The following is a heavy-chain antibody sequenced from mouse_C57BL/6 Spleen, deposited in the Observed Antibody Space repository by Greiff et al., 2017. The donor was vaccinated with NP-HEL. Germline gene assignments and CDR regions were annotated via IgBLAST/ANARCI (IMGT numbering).Heavy chain of an antibody. V-gene: IGHV1-55*01. Sequence: QVQLQQPGAELVKPGASVKMSCKASGYTFTSYWITWVKQRPGQGLEWIGDIYPGSGSTNYNEKFKSKATLTVDTSSSTAYMQLSSLTSEDSAVYYCARYYGSSYVGDYWGQGTTLTVSS. CDR2: IYPGSGST. D-gene: IGHD1-1*01. CDR3: ARYYGSSYVGDY. CDR1: GYTFTSYW. J-gene: IGHJ2*01.